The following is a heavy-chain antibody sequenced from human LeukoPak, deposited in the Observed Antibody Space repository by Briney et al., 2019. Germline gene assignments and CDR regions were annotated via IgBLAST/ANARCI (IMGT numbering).Heavy chain of an antibody. Sequence: GGSLILSCAASGFIFSNYGMHWVRQAPGKGLEWVAVISSDGSDKYYADSVKGRFTISRDNSQNTLYLQMNSLRPEDTAVYYCVASPDIVAPFDYWGQGTLVTVSS. CDR1: GFIFSNYG. D-gene: IGHD5-12*01. V-gene: IGHV3-30*03. CDR2: ISSDGSDK. CDR3: VASPDIVAPFDY. J-gene: IGHJ4*02.